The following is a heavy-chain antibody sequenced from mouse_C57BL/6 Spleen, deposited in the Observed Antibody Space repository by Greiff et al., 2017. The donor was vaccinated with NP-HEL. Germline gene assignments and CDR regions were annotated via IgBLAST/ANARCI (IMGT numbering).Heavy chain of an antibody. CDR2: INPSTGGT. Sequence: VQLQQSGPELVKPGASVKISCKASGYSFTGYYMNWVKQSPEKSLEWIGEINPSTGGTTYNQKFKAKATLTVDKSSSTAYMQLKSLTSEDSAVYYCARKTYYSNVAWFAYWGQGTLVTVSA. CDR1: GYSFTGYY. D-gene: IGHD2-5*01. V-gene: IGHV1-42*01. J-gene: IGHJ3*01. CDR3: ARKTYYSNVAWFAY.